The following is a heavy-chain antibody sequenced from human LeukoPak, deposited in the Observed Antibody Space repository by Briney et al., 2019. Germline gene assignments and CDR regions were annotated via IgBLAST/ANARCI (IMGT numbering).Heavy chain of an antibody. CDR3: ATAIRLNYYDSSGYIPFLGFDY. CDR2: FDPEDGET. D-gene: IGHD3-22*01. CDR1: GYTFTGYY. J-gene: IGHJ4*02. V-gene: IGHV1-24*01. Sequence: ASVKVSCKASGYTFTGYYMHWVRQAPGQGLEWMGGFDPEDGETIYAQKFQGRVTMTEDTSTDTAYMELSSLRSEDTAVYYCATAIRLNYYDSSGYIPFLGFDYWGQGTLVTVSS.